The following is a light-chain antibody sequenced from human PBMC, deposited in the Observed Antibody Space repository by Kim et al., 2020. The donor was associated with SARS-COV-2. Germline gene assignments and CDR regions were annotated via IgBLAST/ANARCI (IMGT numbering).Light chain of an antibody. V-gene: IGLV1-44*01. CDR2: LDN. J-gene: IGLJ3*02. CDR3: ASWHDPVNGPV. CDR1: SSNIGSNA. Sequence: ELTQPPSATGTPGQRVTISCSGSSSNIGSNAVNWYQQFPGTAPKLLIFLDNQRPSGVPDRFSGSKSGTSASLAISRLQSEDEADYYCASWHDPVNGPVFGGGTQLTVL.